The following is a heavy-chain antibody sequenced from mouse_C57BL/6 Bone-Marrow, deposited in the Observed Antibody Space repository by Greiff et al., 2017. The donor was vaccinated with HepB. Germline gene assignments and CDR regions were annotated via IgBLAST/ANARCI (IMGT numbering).Heavy chain of an antibody. V-gene: IGHV2-5*01. CDR2: IWRGGRT. Sequence: LQESGPGLVQPSQSLSITCTVSGFSLTSYGVHWVRQSPGKGLEWLGVIWRGGRTDYNAAFMSRLSITKDNSKCQVFFIMNSLQADDTAIYYCAVHYYGSSGFDYWGQGTPLTVSS. J-gene: IGHJ2*01. CDR1: GFSLTSYG. D-gene: IGHD1-1*01. CDR3: AVHYYGSSGFDY.